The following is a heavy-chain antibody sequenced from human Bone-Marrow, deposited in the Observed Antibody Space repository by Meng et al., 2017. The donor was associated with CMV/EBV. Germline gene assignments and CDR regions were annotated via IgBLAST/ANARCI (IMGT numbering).Heavy chain of an antibody. V-gene: IGHV1-46*01. CDR2: INPSGGST. CDR1: GYTFTSYY. Sequence: ASVKVSCKASGYTFTSYYMHWVRQAPGQGLEWMGIINPSGGSTSYAQKFQGRVTITRDTSTSTVYMELSSLRSEDTAVYYCARDPVVVPAADDAFDIWGQGTMVTVSS. D-gene: IGHD2-2*01. CDR3: ARDPVVVPAADDAFDI. J-gene: IGHJ3*02.